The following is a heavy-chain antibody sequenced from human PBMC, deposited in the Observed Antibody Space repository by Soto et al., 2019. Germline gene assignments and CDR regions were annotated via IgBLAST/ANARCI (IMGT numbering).Heavy chain of an antibody. CDR3: ARETYYYDSSGRPWAFDY. V-gene: IGHV4-30-4*01. Sequence: SETLSLTCTVSGGSISSGDYYWSWIRQPPGKGLEWIGYIYYSGSTYYNPSLKSRVTISVDTSKNQFSLKLSSVTAADTAVYYCARETYYYDSSGRPWAFDYWGQGTLVTVSS. CDR1: GGSISSGDYY. D-gene: IGHD3-22*01. CDR2: IYYSGST. J-gene: IGHJ4*02.